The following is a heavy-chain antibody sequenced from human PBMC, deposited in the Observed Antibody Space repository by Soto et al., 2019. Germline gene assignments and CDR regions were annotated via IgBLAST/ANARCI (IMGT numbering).Heavy chain of an antibody. Sequence: GGSLRLSCAAYGFSFSSYAMSWVRQAPGKGLEWVSAISGSGGSTYYADSVKGRFTISRDNSKNTLYLQMNSLRAEDTAVYYCAKAARLYSSSWYAYYWGQGTLVTVSS. CDR3: AKAARLYSSSWYAYY. CDR1: GFSFSSYA. V-gene: IGHV3-23*01. CDR2: ISGSGGST. J-gene: IGHJ4*02. D-gene: IGHD6-13*01.